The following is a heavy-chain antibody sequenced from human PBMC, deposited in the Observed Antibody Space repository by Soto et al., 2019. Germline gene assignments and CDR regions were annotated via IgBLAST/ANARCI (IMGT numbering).Heavy chain of an antibody. CDR3: AKAIVVVPAAIAAPPDY. J-gene: IGHJ4*02. D-gene: IGHD2-2*02. CDR1: GFTFSSYA. V-gene: IGHV3-23*01. Sequence: PGGSLRLSCAASGFTFSSYAMSWVRQAPGKGLEWVSAISGSGGSTYYADYVKGRFTTSRDNSKNTLYLQMNSLRAEDTAVYYCAKAIVVVPAAIAAPPDYWGQGTLVTVSS. CDR2: ISGSGGST.